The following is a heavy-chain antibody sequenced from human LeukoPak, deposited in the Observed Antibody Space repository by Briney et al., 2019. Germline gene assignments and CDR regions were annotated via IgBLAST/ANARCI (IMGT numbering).Heavy chain of an antibody. J-gene: IGHJ3*02. Sequence: PGGSLRLSCAASGFTFSSYWMSWVRQAPGKGLEWVANIKQDGSEKYYVDSVKGRSTISRDNAKNSLYLQMNSLRAEDTAVYYCARRDGAHIGVVTATGAFDIWGQGTMVTVSS. CDR2: IKQDGSEK. CDR1: GFTFSSYW. D-gene: IGHD2-21*02. V-gene: IGHV3-7*01. CDR3: ARRDGAHIGVVTATGAFDI.